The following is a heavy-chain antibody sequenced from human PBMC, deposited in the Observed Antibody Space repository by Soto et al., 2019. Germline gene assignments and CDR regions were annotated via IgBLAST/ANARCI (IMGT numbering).Heavy chain of an antibody. D-gene: IGHD6-19*01. CDR2: IYYSGST. Sequence: LTCTVSGGSISSYYWSWIRQPPGKGLEWIGYIYYSGSTNYNPSLKSRVTISVDTSKNQFSLKLSSVTAADTAVYYRAREEVAGDAYFDYWGQGTLVTVSS. V-gene: IGHV4-59*01. CDR1: GGSISSYY. J-gene: IGHJ4*02. CDR3: AREEVAGDAYFDY.